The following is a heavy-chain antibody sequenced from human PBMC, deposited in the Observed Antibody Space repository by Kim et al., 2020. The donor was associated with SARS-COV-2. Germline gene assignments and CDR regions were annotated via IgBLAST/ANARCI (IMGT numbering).Heavy chain of an antibody. V-gene: IGHV1-2*02. CDR3: ARGGYGFLADY. Sequence: NYAQKFQGRVTMTRDTSISTAYMELSRLRSDDTAVYYCARGGYGFLADYWGQGTLVTVSS. D-gene: IGHD3-3*01. J-gene: IGHJ4*02.